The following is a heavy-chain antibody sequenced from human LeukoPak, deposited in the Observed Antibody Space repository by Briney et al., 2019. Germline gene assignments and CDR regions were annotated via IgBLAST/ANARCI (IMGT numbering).Heavy chain of an antibody. V-gene: IGHV4-38-2*02. Sequence: SETLSLTCSVSGDSISSNYYWAWLRQPPGKGLEWIGSFYHPGSTYYNPSLKSRVTVVPDTSKNQFSLTLNSVTAADTAVYYCARHSDLGWFDPWGQGTLVTVSS. CDR3: ARHSDLGWFDP. CDR2: FYHPGST. D-gene: IGHD3-9*01. CDR1: GDSISSNYY. J-gene: IGHJ5*02.